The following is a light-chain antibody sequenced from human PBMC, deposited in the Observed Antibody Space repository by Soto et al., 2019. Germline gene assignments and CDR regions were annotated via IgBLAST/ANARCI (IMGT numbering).Light chain of an antibody. CDR2: DVS. CDR3: CSYAGSYTFV. V-gene: IGLV2-14*03. J-gene: IGLJ1*01. Sequence: QSALTQPASVSGSPGQSITISCTGTSNDVGAYKYVSWYQQHPGKAPKVMIYDVSYRPSWVSNRFSGSKSGNTASLTISGLQAEDEADYYCCSYAGSYTFVFGIGTKVTV. CDR1: SNDVGAYKY.